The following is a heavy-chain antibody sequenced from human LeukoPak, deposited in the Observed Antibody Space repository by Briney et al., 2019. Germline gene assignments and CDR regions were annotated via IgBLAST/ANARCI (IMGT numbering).Heavy chain of an antibody. CDR1: GFTFSYYA. CDR2: IWYDGSNK. D-gene: IGHD7-27*01. V-gene: IGHV3-33*01. CDR3: ASMTGELDY. J-gene: IGHJ4*02. Sequence: PGGSLRLSCAASGFTFSYYAMHRVRQAPGKGLEWVAVIWYDGSNKDYADSVKGRFTISRDNSKNTLYLQMNSLRAEDTAVYYCASMTGELDYWGQGTLVTVSS.